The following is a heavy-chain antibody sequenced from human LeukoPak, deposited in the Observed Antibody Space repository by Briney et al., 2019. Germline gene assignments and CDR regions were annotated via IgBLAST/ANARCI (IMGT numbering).Heavy chain of an antibody. CDR3: ARRLYYGSGSYLYYFDY. J-gene: IGHJ4*02. CDR1: GGSISSYY. D-gene: IGHD3-10*01. CDR2: IYYSGST. V-gene: IGHV4-59*05. Sequence: SETLSLTCTVSGGSISSYYWSWIRQPAGKGLEWIGSIYYSGSTYYNPSLKSRVTISVDTSKNQFSLKLSSVTAADTAVYYCARRLYYGSGSYLYYFDYWGQGTLVTVSS.